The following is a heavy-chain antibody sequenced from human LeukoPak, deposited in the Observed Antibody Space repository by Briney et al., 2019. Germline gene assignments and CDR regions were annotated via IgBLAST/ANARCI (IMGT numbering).Heavy chain of an antibody. V-gene: IGHV1-18*01. CDR1: GYTFTSYG. Sequence: GASVKVSCKASGYTFTSYGISWVRQAPGQGLEWMGWISAYNGNTNYAQKLQGRVTITADKSTSTAYMELSSLRSEDTAVYYCARDDPPTEVVAATWGQGTLVTVSS. CDR2: ISAYNGNT. D-gene: IGHD2-15*01. J-gene: IGHJ4*02. CDR3: ARDDPPTEVVAAT.